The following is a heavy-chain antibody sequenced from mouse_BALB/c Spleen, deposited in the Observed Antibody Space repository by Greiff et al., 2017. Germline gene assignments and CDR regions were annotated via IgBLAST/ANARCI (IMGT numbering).Heavy chain of an antibody. CDR3: ARHDGYYGLFDY. D-gene: IGHD2-3*01. Sequence: EVKLVESGGGLVKPGGSLKLSCAASGFAFSSYDMSWVRQTPEKGLEWVAYISSGGGSTYYPDTVKGRFTISRDNAKNTLYLQMSSLKSEDTAMYYCARHDGYYGLFDYWGQGTTLTVSS. CDR1: GFAFSSYD. V-gene: IGHV5-12-1*01. J-gene: IGHJ2*01. CDR2: ISSGGGST.